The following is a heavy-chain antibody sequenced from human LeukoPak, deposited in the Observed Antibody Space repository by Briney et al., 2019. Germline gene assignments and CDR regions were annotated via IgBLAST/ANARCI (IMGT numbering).Heavy chain of an antibody. CDR3: ARERIAARNWFDP. J-gene: IGHJ5*02. CDR1: GYTFTGYY. V-gene: IGHV1-2*02. CDR2: INPNSGGT. D-gene: IGHD6-6*01. Sequence: ASVKVSCKVSGYTFTGYYMHWVRQAPGQGLEWMGWINPNSGGTNYAQKFQGRVTMTRDTSISTAYMELSRLRSDDTAVYYCARERIAARNWFDPWGQGTLVTVSS.